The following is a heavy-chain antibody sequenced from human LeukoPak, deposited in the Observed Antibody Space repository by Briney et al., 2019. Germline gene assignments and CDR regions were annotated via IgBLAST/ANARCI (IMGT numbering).Heavy chain of an antibody. Sequence: GGSLRLSCAVSEFTFGTSLMTWVRQAPGKGLEWVASVRPDGSEKTYVDSVRGRFTISRDNAKKSLYLQMSSLRAEDTAVYYCATGRATSIYWGQGTLVTVSS. CDR2: VRPDGSEK. V-gene: IGHV3-7*03. CDR1: EFTFGTSL. J-gene: IGHJ4*02. CDR3: ATGRATSIY.